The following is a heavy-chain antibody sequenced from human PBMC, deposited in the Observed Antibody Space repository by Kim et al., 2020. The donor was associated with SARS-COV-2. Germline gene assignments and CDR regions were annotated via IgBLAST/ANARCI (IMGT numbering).Heavy chain of an antibody. D-gene: IGHD2-8*01. Sequence: GGSLRLSCSASGFTFSSYAMHWVRQAPGKGLEYVSAISSNGGSTYYADSVKGRFTISRDNSKNTLYLQMSSLRAEDTAVYYCVKVPGMGHYYYYGMDVWGQGTTVTVSS. CDR2: ISSNGGST. V-gene: IGHV3-64D*06. J-gene: IGHJ6*02. CDR3: VKVPGMGHYYYYGMDV. CDR1: GFTFSSYA.